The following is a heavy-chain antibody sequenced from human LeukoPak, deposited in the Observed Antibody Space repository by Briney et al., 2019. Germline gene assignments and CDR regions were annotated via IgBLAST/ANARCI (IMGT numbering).Heavy chain of an antibody. CDR2: ITSIFGTA. CDR3: ARDRVSGSYSGYFDY. Sequence: GASVKVSCKASGGTFTSYAISWVRQAPGQGLERMGRITSIFGTANYAQTFQGRVTITTDESTSTAYMELSSLRSEDTAVYYCARDRVSGSYSGYFDYWGQGTLVTVSS. D-gene: IGHD1-26*01. CDR1: GGTFTSYA. V-gene: IGHV1-69*05. J-gene: IGHJ4*02.